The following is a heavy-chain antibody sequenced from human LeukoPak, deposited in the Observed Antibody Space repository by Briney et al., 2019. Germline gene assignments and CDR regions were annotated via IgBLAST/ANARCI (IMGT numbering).Heavy chain of an antibody. CDR1: GYTFRTYD. J-gene: IGHJ5*02. D-gene: IGHD3-3*02. Sequence: ASVTVSYKASGYTFRTYDLIWVRQAPGHGLEWMGWMNPNSGNTGYAQKFQGRVTMTRNTSISTAYMELSSLRSEDTAVYYCARTIFGVAWFDPWGQGTLVTVSS. CDR3: ARTIFGVAWFDP. V-gene: IGHV1-8*01. CDR2: MNPNSGNT.